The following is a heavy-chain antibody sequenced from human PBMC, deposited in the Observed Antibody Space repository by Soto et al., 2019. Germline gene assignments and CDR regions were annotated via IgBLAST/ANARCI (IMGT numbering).Heavy chain of an antibody. CDR1: GGSINNYY. D-gene: IGHD4-17*01. CDR3: ARHKTDYAIPNWFDP. CDR2: IYYSGST. J-gene: IGHJ5*02. V-gene: IGHV4-59*08. Sequence: KPSETLSLTCTVSGGSINNYYWSWIRQPPGKGLEWIGYIYYSGSTNYNPSLKSRVTISVDTSKNQFSLKLSSVTAADTAVYYCARHKTDYAIPNWFDPWGQGTLVTVSS.